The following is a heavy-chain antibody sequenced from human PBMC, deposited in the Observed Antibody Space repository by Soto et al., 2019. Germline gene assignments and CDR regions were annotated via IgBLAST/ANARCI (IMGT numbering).Heavy chain of an antibody. J-gene: IGHJ3*02. Sequence: PSDPLSLTSVCFGWPFSDYYWSRIRQPSGKGLEWIGEINHSGSTNYNPSLKSRATISIDTSKNQFSLKLNSVTAADTAVYYCARRCSGSSCYTSGAFDIWGQGTMVT. CDR1: GWPFSDYY. CDR3: ARRCSGSSCYTSGAFDI. V-gene: IGHV4-34*01. CDR2: INHSGST. D-gene: IGHD2-15*01.